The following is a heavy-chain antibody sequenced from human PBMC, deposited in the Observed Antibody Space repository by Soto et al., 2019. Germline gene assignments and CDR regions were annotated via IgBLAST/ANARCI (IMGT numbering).Heavy chain of an antibody. V-gene: IGHV4-34*01. J-gene: IGHJ3*01. CDR1: GGSFTDYY. Sequence: QVQLQQLCAGLLKPSETLSLTCAVYGGSFTDYYWTWIRQPPGKGLEWIGEINHSGSTNYNPSRKHRGTISLDTCKNQFCLKVNSLTAAATAVFFCVRFRARRFSPAFDFGCEGTLVTVST. CDR2: INHSGST. CDR3: VRFRARRFSPAFDF.